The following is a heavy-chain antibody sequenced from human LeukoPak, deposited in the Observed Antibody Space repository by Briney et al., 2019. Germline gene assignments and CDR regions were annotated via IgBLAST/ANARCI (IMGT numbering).Heavy chain of an antibody. D-gene: IGHD6-19*01. CDR1: GFTFSDYY. J-gene: IGHJ4*02. Sequence: GGSLRLSCAASGFTFSDYYMSWIRQAPGKGLEWISYISGSDNSIYYADSMKGRFTISRDNAKNSLYLQMNSVRAEDTAVYYCARDLGWYRVDYWGQGTLVTVSS. CDR3: ARDLGWYRVDY. V-gene: IGHV3-11*04. CDR2: ISGSDNSI.